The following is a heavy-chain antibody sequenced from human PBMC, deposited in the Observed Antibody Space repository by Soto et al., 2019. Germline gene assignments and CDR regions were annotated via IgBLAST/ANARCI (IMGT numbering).Heavy chain of an antibody. CDR2: ITHTGGF. Sequence: SETLSLTCAIYGGSFSDYYWSWIRQPPGKGLEWIGEITHTGGFDSNPSLDSRATISVDTTKNQFSLKLPSVTAADTAMYYCARDGFCTSTTCRVGNWFDPWGRGTLVTVSS. D-gene: IGHD2-2*01. CDR1: GGSFSDYY. J-gene: IGHJ5*02. CDR3: ARDGFCTSTTCRVGNWFDP. V-gene: IGHV4-34*01.